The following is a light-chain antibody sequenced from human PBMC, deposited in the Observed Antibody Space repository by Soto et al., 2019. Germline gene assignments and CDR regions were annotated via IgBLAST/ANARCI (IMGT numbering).Light chain of an antibody. CDR2: AAS. CDR1: QGISSS. CDR3: QQLNSFPPYT. Sequence: IQLTQSPSSLSASVGDRVTITCRARQGISSSLAWYQQKPGKAPKLLIYAASTLQSGVPSRFSGSGSGTDFTLTISSLQPEDFATYYCQQLNSFPPYTFGQGTKLDVK. J-gene: IGKJ2*01. V-gene: IGKV1-9*01.